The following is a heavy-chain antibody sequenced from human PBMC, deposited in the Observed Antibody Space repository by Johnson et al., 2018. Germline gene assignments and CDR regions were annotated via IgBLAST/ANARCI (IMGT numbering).Heavy chain of an antibody. CDR1: GFTFDDYV. CDR3: AKDAYVED. V-gene: IGHV3-9*01. J-gene: IGHJ4*02. CDR2: ISWNSGSI. D-gene: IGHD2-21*01. Sequence: VQLVQSGGGLVQPGRSLRLSCAASGFTFDDYVMHWVRQAPGQGLEWVSGISWNSGSIGYADSVKGRFTISRDNAKTSLYLQMASLTVEDTALYYCAKDAYVEDWGQGTLVTVSS.